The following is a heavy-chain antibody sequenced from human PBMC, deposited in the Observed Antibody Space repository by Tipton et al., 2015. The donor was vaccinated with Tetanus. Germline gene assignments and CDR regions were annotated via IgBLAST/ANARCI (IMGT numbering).Heavy chain of an antibody. V-gene: IGHV4-39*01. CDR1: GGSVSRSF. J-gene: IGHJ4*02. D-gene: IGHD5-12*01. CDR2: IYYSGSP. CDR3: ARPGVGGYTGYYFDF. Sequence: TLSLTCTVSGGSVSRSFWGWIRQPPGKGLEWIGSIYYSGSPYYNPTLKSRVTISVDTSKNQFSLKLDSVTAADAAVYYCARPGVGGYTGYYFDFWGQGTVVTVSS.